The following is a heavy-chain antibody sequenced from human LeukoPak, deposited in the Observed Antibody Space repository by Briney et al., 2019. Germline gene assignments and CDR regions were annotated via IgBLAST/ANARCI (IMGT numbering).Heavy chain of an antibody. V-gene: IGHV3-74*01. CDR2: INSDGSST. CDR3: AKGGYKLYYYYYYMDV. J-gene: IGHJ6*03. D-gene: IGHD5-18*01. Sequence: GGSLRLSCAASGFTFSSYWMHWVRQAPGKGLVWVSRINSDGSSTSYADSVKGRFTISRDNAKNTLYLQMNSLRAEDMALYYCAKGGYKLYYYYYYMDVWGKGTTVTVSS. CDR1: GFTFSSYW.